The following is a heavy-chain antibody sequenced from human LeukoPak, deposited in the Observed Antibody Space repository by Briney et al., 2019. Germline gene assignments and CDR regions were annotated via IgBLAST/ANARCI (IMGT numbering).Heavy chain of an antibody. CDR2: IYPGDSDT. D-gene: IGHD3-16*01. CDR3: GRIEYYAGDY. V-gene: IGHV5-51*01. CDR1: GYSFTSHW. J-gene: IGHJ4*02. Sequence: HRESLKTSCKGSGYSFTSHWIGWGRQMPGKGRVWMGIIYPGDSDTPYGPSFQGKVIDSADKSISIAYLQWSGLEASDTAIYYCGRIEYYAGDYWGQGTLVTVSS.